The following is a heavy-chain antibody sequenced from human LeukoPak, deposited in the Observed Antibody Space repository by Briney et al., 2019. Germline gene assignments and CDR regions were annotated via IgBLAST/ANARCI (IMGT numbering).Heavy chain of an antibody. CDR3: ARIMVRGGGY. D-gene: IGHD2-8*01. V-gene: IGHV1-69*13. Sequence: ASVKVSCKASGGTFSSYAISWVRQAPGQGLEWMGGITPIFGTANYAQKFQGRVTITADESTSTAYMELSSLRSEDTAVYYCARIMVRGGGYWGQGTLVTVSS. CDR2: ITPIFGTA. CDR1: GGTFSSYA. J-gene: IGHJ4*02.